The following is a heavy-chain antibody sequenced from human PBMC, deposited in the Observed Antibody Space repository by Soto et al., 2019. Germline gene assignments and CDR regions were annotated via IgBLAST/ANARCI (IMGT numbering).Heavy chain of an antibody. Sequence: PGGSLRLSCAASGFTFSSYAMSWVRQAPGKGLEWVSAISGSGGSTYYADSVKGRFTISRDNSKNTLYLQMNSLRAEDTAVYYCAKDVTMVRGVIPYFDYWGQGTRVTVSS. CDR1: GFTFSSYA. CDR3: AKDVTMVRGVIPYFDY. D-gene: IGHD3-10*01. CDR2: ISGSGGST. J-gene: IGHJ4*02. V-gene: IGHV3-23*01.